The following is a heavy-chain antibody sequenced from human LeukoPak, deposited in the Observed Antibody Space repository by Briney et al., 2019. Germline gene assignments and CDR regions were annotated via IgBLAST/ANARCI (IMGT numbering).Heavy chain of an antibody. Sequence: GGSLRLSCAASGFTFSIYWMSWGRQAPGKGREWGANIKQDGSEKYYVDSVKGRFTISRDNANNSLYLQMNSLRAEDTAVYYCARGGDYLDFWGQGTLVTVSS. V-gene: IGHV3-7*05. CDR2: IKQDGSEK. J-gene: IGHJ4*02. CDR1: GFTFSIYW. CDR3: ARGGDYLDF.